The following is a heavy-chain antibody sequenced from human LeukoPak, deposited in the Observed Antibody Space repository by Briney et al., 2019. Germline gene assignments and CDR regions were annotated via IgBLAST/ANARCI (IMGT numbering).Heavy chain of an antibody. D-gene: IGHD2-21*02. J-gene: IGHJ4*02. CDR2: IYPGDSDT. CDR1: GYSFTNYW. V-gene: IGHV5-51*01. Sequence: GESLKISCKGSGYSFTNYWIAWVRQMPGKGLELMGIIYPGDSDTRYSPPFQGQVTISADKSISTAYLQWGSLKASDNAMYYCARRFCNGGDCFYFDSWGQGALVTVSS. CDR3: ARRFCNGGDCFYFDS.